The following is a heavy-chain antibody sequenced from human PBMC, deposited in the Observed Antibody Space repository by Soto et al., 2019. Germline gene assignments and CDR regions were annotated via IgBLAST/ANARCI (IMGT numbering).Heavy chain of an antibody. V-gene: IGHV3-53*03. CDR3: AREVVVGATAKFDR. J-gene: IGHJ5*02. D-gene: IGHD2-21*01. CDR2: FYRGGRR. CDR1: GFGVTESETY. Sequence: EVQMVESGGGLIQPGGSLKLSCAVSGFGVTESETYVSWIRQAPGKGLEWVAAFYRGGRRNYAASVKGRFVIARDKSENSVFLHLQLVRVEDTAVYYCAREVVVGATAKFDRWGQGTMVIVSP.